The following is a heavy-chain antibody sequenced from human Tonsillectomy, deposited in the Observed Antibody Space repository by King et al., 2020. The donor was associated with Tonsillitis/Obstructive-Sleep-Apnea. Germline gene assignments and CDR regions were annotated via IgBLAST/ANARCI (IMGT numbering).Heavy chain of an antibody. CDR1: GGSINNYY. Sequence: QLQESGPGLVKPSETPSLTCSVSGGSINNYYWSWIRQPPGKGLQWIGYIYYSGDTNYNPSLKSRLTISVDTSKNQFSLKLSSVTAADTALYYCARGGVFRRDAFDIWGQGALVTVSS. CDR2: IYYSGDT. CDR3: ARGGVFRRDAFDI. D-gene: IGHD5/OR15-5a*01. V-gene: IGHV4-59*01. J-gene: IGHJ3*02.